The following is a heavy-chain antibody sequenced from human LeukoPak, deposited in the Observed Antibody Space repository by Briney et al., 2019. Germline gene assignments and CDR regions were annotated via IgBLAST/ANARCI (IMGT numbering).Heavy chain of an antibody. Sequence: PGGSLRLSCAASGLAFSDYWMSWVRQAPGKGLEWVANIKPDGGHQNYVDSVKGRFTISRDNAKNSLYLQMNSLRAEDTAVYYCARLRYSSNWFDPWGQGTLVTVSS. D-gene: IGHD3-9*01. J-gene: IGHJ5*02. CDR3: ARLRYSSNWFDP. CDR2: IKPDGGHQ. V-gene: IGHV3-7*01. CDR1: GLAFSDYW.